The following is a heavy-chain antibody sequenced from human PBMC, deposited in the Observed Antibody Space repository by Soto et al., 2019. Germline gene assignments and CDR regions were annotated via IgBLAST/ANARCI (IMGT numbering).Heavy chain of an antibody. Sequence: LSLTCAVYGGSFSGYYWSWIRQPPGKGLEWIGYINYSGSTNYNPSLKSRVTISVDTSKNQFSLKLSSVSAADTAVYYCARDGSGYDFWSGPYFFDYWGPGTLVTVSS. CDR3: ARDGSGYDFWSGPYFFDY. CDR2: INYSGST. J-gene: IGHJ4*02. D-gene: IGHD3-3*01. V-gene: IGHV4-34*01. CDR1: GGSFSGYY.